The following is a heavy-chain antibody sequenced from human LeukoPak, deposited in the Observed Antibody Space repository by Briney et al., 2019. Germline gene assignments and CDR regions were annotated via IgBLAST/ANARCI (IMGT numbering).Heavy chain of an antibody. CDR3: ARGGRGVPSVRRLKPGNCFDP. CDR2: INHSGST. Sequence: KTGGSLRLSCAVYGGSFSGYHWSWIRQPPGKGLEWIGEINHSGSTNYNPSLKSPVTISEDPSQNPFSLKLSSVTAADTAVYYCARGGRGVPSVRRLKPGNCFDPWGQGTLVTVSS. D-gene: IGHD2-2*01. V-gene: IGHV4-34*01. J-gene: IGHJ5*02. CDR1: GGSFSGYH.